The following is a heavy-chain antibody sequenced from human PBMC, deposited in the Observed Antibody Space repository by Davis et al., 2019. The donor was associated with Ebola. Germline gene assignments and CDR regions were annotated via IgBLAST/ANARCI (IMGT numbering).Heavy chain of an antibody. Sequence: PGGSLRLSCAASGYTFTSYAMHWVRQAPGQRLEWMGWINAGNGNTKYSQKFQGRVTITRDTSASTAYMELSSLRSEDTAVYYCARDPKGWYGYIGYWGQGTLVTVSS. V-gene: IGHV1-3*01. CDR3: ARDPKGWYGYIGY. D-gene: IGHD6-19*01. CDR1: GYTFTSYA. CDR2: INAGNGNT. J-gene: IGHJ4*02.